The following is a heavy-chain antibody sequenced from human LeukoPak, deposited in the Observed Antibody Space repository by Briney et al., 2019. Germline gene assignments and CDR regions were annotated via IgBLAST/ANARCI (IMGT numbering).Heavy chain of an antibody. CDR1: GYLFTSYG. CDR2: SSTYNGNT. J-gene: IGHJ4*02. V-gene: IGHV1-18*01. Sequence: ASVKVSCKASGYLFTSYGISWVRQAPGQGLEWMGWSSTYNGNTNYAPKVQGRVTMTTDTSTSTAYMELRSLRSDDTAVYYCARDRLLGQQLVPSFDYWGQGTLVTVSS. CDR3: ARDRLLGQQLVPSFDY. D-gene: IGHD6-13*01.